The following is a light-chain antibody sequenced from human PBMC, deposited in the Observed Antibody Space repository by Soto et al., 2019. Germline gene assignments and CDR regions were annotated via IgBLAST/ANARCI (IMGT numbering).Light chain of an antibody. CDR3: QTWGTGIRI. CDR1: SGHSTYA. CDR2: LNSDGSH. Sequence: QPVLTQSPSASASLGASVKLTCTLNSGHSTYAIAWHQQQPGKGPRYLMNLNSDGSHRKGDGIPDRFSGSSSGAERYLTISSLQSEDEADYYCQTWGTGIRIFGGGTQLTVL. J-gene: IGLJ2*01. V-gene: IGLV4-69*01.